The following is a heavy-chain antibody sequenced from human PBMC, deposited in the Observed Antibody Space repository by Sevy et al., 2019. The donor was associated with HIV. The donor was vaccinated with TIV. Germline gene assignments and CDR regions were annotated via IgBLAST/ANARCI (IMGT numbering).Heavy chain of an antibody. CDR1: GYSFDRYD. Sequence: ASVKVSCEASGYSFDRYDMNWVRQATGQGLEWMGWMSPTTGATGFAQKFKGRVTMTRNTSISTAYMELSSLTNEDTAVYYCASGGNGDFWSYEYYYYGMDVWGQGTTVTVSS. V-gene: IGHV1-8*01. J-gene: IGHJ6*02. CDR3: ASGGNGDFWSYEYYYYGMDV. CDR2: MSPTTGAT. D-gene: IGHD3-3*01.